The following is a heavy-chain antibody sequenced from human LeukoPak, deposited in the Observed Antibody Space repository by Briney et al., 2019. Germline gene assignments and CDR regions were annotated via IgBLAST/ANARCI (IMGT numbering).Heavy chain of an antibody. J-gene: IGHJ4*02. Sequence: GGSLRLSCAASGFTFSTYVMSWVRQAPGKGLEWVSAISGSGGSTYYADSVKGRFTISRDNAKNSLYLQMNSLRAEDTAVYYCARARGYSYGCGYWGQGTLVTVSS. D-gene: IGHD5-18*01. CDR1: GFTFSTYV. CDR3: ARARGYSYGCGY. CDR2: ISGSGGST. V-gene: IGHV3-23*01.